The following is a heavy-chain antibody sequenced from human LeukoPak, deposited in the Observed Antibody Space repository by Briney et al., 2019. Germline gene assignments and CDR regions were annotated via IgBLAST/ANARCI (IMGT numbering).Heavy chain of an antibody. J-gene: IGHJ5*02. D-gene: IGHD3-16*01. CDR2: IYHSGST. CDR3: ARAGGTVLGPFDA. CDR1: GGSISSGGYS. V-gene: IGHV4-30-2*01. Sequence: SQTLSLTCAVSGGSISSGGYSWSWIRQPPGKGLEWIGYIYHSGSTYYNPSLKSRVTISVDRSKNQFSLKLSSVTAADTAVYYCARAGGTVLGPFDAWGQGTLVSVSS.